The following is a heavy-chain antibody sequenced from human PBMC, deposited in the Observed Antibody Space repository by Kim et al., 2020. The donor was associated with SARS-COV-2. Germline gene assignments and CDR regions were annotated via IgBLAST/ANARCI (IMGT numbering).Heavy chain of an antibody. CDR2: IYYSGST. D-gene: IGHD3-3*01. Sequence: SETLSLTCTVSGGSISSGGYYWSWIRQHPGKGLEWIGYIYYSGSTYYNPSLKSRVTISVDTSKNQFSLKLSSVTAADTAVYYCAREGAPYYDFWSGCCHRGTNWFDPWGQGTLVTVSS. CDR3: AREGAPYYDFWSGCCHRGTNWFDP. V-gene: IGHV4-31*03. CDR1: GGSISSGGYY. J-gene: IGHJ5*02.